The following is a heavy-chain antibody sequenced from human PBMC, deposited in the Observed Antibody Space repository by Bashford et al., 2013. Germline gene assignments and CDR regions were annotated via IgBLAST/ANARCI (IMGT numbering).Heavy chain of an antibody. V-gene: IGHV3-72*01. CDR2: IGNKAYSSTT. J-gene: IGHJ4*02. Sequence: VRQAPGKGLEWVGRIGNKAYSSTTEYAASVKGRFIVSRDDSRNSLYLQMNSLKTEDTAVYYCARVDYGDYEYWGQGTLVTVSS. D-gene: IGHD4-17*01. CDR3: ARVDYGDYEY.